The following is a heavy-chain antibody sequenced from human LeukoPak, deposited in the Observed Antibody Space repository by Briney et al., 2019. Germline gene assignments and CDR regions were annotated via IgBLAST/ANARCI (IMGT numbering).Heavy chain of an antibody. CDR3: AKDRRFLEWSNAFDI. J-gene: IGHJ3*02. CDR2: ISWNSGSI. Sequence: GRSLRLSCAASGFTFDDYAMHWVRHAPGKGLEWVSGISWNSGSIGYADSVKGRFTITRDNAKNSLYLQMNSLRAEDMALYYCAKDRRFLEWSNAFDIWGQGTMVTVSS. V-gene: IGHV3-9*03. D-gene: IGHD3-3*01. CDR1: GFTFDDYA.